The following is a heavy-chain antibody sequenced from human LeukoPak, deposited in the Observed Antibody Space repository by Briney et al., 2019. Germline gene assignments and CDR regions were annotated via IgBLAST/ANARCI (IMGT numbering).Heavy chain of an antibody. CDR2: IYYSGST. V-gene: IGHV4-59*08. CDR3: ARYGSGSYSFGMDV. Sequence: PSETLSLTCTVSGVFISSYYWSWSRQPPGKGLEWIGYIYYSGSTNYNPSLKSRVTISVDTSKNQFSLKLSSVTAADTAVYYCARYGSGSYSFGMDVWGQGTTVTVSS. D-gene: IGHD3-10*01. CDR1: GVFISSYY. J-gene: IGHJ6*02.